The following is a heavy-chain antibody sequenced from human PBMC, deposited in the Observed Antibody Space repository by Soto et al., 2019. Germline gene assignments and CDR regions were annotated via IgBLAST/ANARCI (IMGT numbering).Heavy chain of an antibody. D-gene: IGHD6-13*01. Sequence: EVQLLESGGGLVQPGGSLRLSCAASGFTFGSYAMSWVRQPQGKGLEWVAVISGSGDSTYYADSVRGRFTISRDNSKNALYLRMNSLRAEDTAVYYCAKDRDGAAAGPTKFYGMDVWGQGTRVTFSS. CDR2: ISGSGDST. J-gene: IGHJ6*02. V-gene: IGHV3-23*01. CDR3: AKDRDGAAAGPTKFYGMDV. CDR1: GFTFGSYA.